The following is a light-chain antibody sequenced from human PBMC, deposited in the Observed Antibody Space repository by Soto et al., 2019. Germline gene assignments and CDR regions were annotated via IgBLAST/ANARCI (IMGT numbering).Light chain of an antibody. V-gene: IGKV1-5*01. CDR2: DAS. CDR3: QQYNSYSYT. CDR1: QSISSW. J-gene: IGKJ2*01. Sequence: DIQMTQSPSTLSASVGDRVTITCRASQSISSWLAWYQQKPGKAPKLLIYDASSLESGVPSRFSGSGSGTDFTHTISSLQPDDFAAYYCQQYNSYSYTFGQGTKLEIK.